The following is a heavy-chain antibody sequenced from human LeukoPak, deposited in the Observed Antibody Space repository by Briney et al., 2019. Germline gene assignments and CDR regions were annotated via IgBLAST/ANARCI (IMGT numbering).Heavy chain of an antibody. D-gene: IGHD2-2*01. J-gene: IGHJ5*02. CDR2: TYYASKRYN. CDR1: GDSVSGSSIA. CDR3: ARRLTQYDCFDP. Sequence: SQTLSLTCAISGDSVSGSSIAWNWIRQSPSGGLEWLGRTYYASKRYNDYATSVKSRITVNPDTSKNQFSLQLNSVTPEDTAVYYCARRLTQYDCFDPWGQGILVTVSS. V-gene: IGHV6-1*01.